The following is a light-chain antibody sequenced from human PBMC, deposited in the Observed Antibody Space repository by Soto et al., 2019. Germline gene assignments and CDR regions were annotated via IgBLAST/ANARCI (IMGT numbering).Light chain of an antibody. CDR2: DVS. V-gene: IGLV2-14*03. CDR3: NSFTTTTTYV. CDR1: SSDVGGFDH. Sequence: QSALTQPASVSGSPGQSITISCTGASSDVGGFDHVSWYQQHPGNVPRLLIYDVSSRPSGVSDRFSGSKSGNTASLTISGLQAEDEADYYCNSFTTTTTYVFGTGTKVTVL. J-gene: IGLJ1*01.